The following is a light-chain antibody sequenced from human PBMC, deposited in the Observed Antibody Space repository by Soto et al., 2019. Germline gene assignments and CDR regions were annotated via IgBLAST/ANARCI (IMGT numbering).Light chain of an antibody. J-gene: IGKJ2*01. CDR1: QDISNY. CDR3: QQYDNLLVT. CDR2: DAS. V-gene: IGKV1-33*01. Sequence: DLPMTQSPSSLSASVGDRVTITCQASQDISNYLNWYQQKPGKAPKLLIYDASNLETGVPSRFSGSGSGTDFTFTISSLQPEDIATYYCQQYDNLLVTFGQGTKLEIK.